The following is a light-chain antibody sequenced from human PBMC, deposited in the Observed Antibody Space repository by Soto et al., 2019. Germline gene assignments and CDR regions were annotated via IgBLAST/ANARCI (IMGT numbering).Light chain of an antibody. J-gene: IGKJ3*01. CDR3: QQYGSPPTFT. V-gene: IGKV3-20*01. CDR1: QSVSSSY. CDR2: GAS. Sequence: EIVLTQSPGTLSLSPGERATLSCRASQSVSSSYLAWYQQKPGQAPRLLIYGASSRATGIPDRFSGSGCGTDFTVTISRLEAEDFAVYYCQQYGSPPTFTFGPGTKVDIK.